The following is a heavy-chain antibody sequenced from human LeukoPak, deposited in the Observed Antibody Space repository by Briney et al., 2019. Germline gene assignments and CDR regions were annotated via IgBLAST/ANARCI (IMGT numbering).Heavy chain of an antibody. D-gene: IGHD2-15*01. CDR3: ARRTPGMGYDY. Sequence: SGGSLRLSCAASGFTFNSYAMHWVRQAPGKGLEWVAVISYDGSNKYYADSVKGRFTISRDNSKNTLYLQMNSLRAEDTAVYYCARRTPGMGYDYWGQGTLVTVSS. CDR2: ISYDGSNK. V-gene: IGHV3-30*14. CDR1: GFTFNSYA. J-gene: IGHJ4*02.